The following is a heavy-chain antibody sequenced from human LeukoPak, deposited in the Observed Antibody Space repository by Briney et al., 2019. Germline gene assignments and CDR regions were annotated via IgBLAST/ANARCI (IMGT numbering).Heavy chain of an antibody. J-gene: IGHJ4*02. V-gene: IGHV3-23*01. D-gene: IGHD2-15*01. CDR1: GFTFSSYA. CDR3: AKATSHCSGGSCYSSSDY. Sequence: EGSLRLSCAASGFTFSSYAMSWVRQAPGKGLEWVSGISGSGGSTYYADSVKGRFTISRDSFKNTLYLQMNSPRAEDTAVYYCAKATSHCSGGSCYSSSDYWGQGTLVTVSS. CDR2: ISGSGGST.